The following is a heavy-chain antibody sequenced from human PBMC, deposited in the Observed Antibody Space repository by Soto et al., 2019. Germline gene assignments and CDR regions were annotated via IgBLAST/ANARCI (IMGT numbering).Heavy chain of an antibody. CDR1: GFTFSSYS. CDR3: ARDRGYSYGYGMDV. CDR2: ISSSSSTI. D-gene: IGHD5-18*01. V-gene: IGHV3-48*02. Sequence: LRLSCAASGFTFSSYSMNWVRQAPGKGLEWVSYISSSSSTIYYADSVKGRFTISRDNAKNSLYLQMNSLRDEDTAVYYCARDRGYSYGYGMDVWGQGTTVTVSS. J-gene: IGHJ6*02.